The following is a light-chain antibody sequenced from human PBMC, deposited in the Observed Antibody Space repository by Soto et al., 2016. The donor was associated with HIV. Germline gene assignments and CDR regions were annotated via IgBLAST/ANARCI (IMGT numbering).Light chain of an antibody. Sequence: SYELTQPPSVSVAPGKTARITCGGNNIGSKSVHWYQQKPGQAPVLVVYGDSDRPSGIPDRLSGSNSGNTATLTISRVEAGDEADYYCQVWDSSSDVVFGGGTKLTVL. CDR2: GDS. J-gene: IGLJ2*01. CDR3: QVWDSSSDVV. V-gene: IGLV3-21*03. CDR1: NIGSKS.